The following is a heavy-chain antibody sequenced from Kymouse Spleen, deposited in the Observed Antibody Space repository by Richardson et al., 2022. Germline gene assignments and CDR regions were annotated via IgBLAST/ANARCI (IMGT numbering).Heavy chain of an antibody. J-gene: IGHJ6*02. V-gene: IGHV4-34*01. D-gene: IGHD6-19*01. CDR2: INHSGST. CDR3: AREGIAVAGTRLGYYYYGMDV. CDR1: GGSFSGYY. Sequence: QVQLQQWGAGLLKPSETLSLTCAVYGGSFSGYYWSWIRQPPGKGLEWIGEINHSGSTNYNPSLKSRVTISVDTSKNQFSLKLSSVTAADTAVYYCAREGIAVAGTRLGYYYYGMDVWGQGTTVTVSS.